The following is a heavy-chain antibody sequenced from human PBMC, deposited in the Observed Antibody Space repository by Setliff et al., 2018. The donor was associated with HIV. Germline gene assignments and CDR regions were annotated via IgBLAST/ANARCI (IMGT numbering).Heavy chain of an antibody. CDR1: GYTFTSYD. Sequence: ASVKVSCKASGYTFTSYDINWVRQATGQGLEWMGWMNPNSGNTGYAQKFQGRVTMTRNTSISTAYMELSSLRYEDTAVSYCARGLYYYDSSGYRAFDIWGQGTMVTVSS. D-gene: IGHD3-22*01. J-gene: IGHJ3*02. CDR3: ARGLYYYDSSGYRAFDI. CDR2: MNPNSGNT. V-gene: IGHV1-8*02.